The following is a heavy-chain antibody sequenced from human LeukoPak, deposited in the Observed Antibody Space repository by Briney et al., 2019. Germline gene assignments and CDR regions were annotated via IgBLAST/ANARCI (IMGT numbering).Heavy chain of an antibody. Sequence: ASVKVSCKASGYTFTSYGISWVRQAPGQGLEWMGWISACNGNTNYAQKLQGRVTMTTDTSTSTAYMELRSLRSDDTAVYYCARDGYSSSWPNWFDPWGQGTLVTVSS. D-gene: IGHD6-13*01. CDR3: ARDGYSSSWPNWFDP. CDR1: GYTFTSYG. V-gene: IGHV1-18*01. J-gene: IGHJ5*02. CDR2: ISACNGNT.